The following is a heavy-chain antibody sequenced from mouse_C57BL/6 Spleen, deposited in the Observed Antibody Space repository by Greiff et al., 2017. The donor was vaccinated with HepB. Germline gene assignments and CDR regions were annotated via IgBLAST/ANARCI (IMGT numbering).Heavy chain of an antibody. J-gene: IGHJ2*01. V-gene: IGHV1-42*01. CDR3: ARAVSRDFDY. D-gene: IGHD1-1*01. CDR2: INPSTGGT. Sequence: VQLQQSGPELVKPGASVKISCKASGYSFTGYYMNWVKQSPEKSLEWIGEINPSTGGTTYNQKFKAKATLTVDKSSSTAYMQLKSLTSEDSAVYYCARAVSRDFDYWGQGTTLTVSS. CDR1: GYSFTGYY.